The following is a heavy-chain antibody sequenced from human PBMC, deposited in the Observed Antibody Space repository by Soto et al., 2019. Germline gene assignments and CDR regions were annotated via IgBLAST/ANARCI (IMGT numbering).Heavy chain of an antibody. V-gene: IGHV4-34*01. Sequence: QVQLQQWGAGLLKPSETLSLTCAVYGGSFSGYYWSWIRQPPGKGLEWIGEINHSGSTNYNPSLESRVTISVDTSKNQFSRKLSSVTAADTAVYYCARGRRTAVTIDYWGQGTLVTVSS. J-gene: IGHJ4*02. CDR2: INHSGST. D-gene: IGHD4-17*01. CDR3: ARGRRTAVTIDY. CDR1: GGSFSGYY.